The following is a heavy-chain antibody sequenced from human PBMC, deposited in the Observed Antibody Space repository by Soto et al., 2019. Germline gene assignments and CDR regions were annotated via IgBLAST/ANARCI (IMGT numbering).Heavy chain of an antibody. V-gene: IGHV3-11*01. D-gene: IGHD6-19*01. CDR2: ISSSGSST. CDR1: GLTFSDYY. J-gene: IGHJ4*02. CDR3: ASHTGYSSGWAFDY. Sequence: QVQLVESGGGLVKPGGSLRLSCAASGLTFSDYYMSCIRQAPGKGLEWVSYISSSGSSTYYVDSVKGRFTISRDNAKNSLYLQMNSLRAEDTAVYYCASHTGYSSGWAFDYWGQGTLVTISS.